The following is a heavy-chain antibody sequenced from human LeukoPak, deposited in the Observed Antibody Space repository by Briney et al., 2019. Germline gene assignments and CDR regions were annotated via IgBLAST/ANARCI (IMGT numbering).Heavy chain of an antibody. CDR1: GGSISSSSYY. J-gene: IGHJ4*02. V-gene: IGHV4-39*07. Sequence: SETLSLTCTVSGGSISSSSYYWGWIRQPPGKGLEWIGSIYYTGRTYYTPSLRSRVTISQDTSENKFSLILTSVTAADTAMYYCATDSGWLGGQRFDYWGQGTLVPVSS. CDR2: IYYTGRT. CDR3: ATDSGWLGGQRFDY. D-gene: IGHD3-10*01.